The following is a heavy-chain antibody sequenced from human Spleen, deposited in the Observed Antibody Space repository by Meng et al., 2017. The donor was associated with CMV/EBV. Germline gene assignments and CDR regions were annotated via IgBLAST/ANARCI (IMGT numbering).Heavy chain of an antibody. CDR3: ARGGDY. J-gene: IGHJ4*02. D-gene: IGHD1-26*01. V-gene: IGHV3-53*01. Sequence: GESLKLSCAASGLTVTSNYMRWVRQAPGKGLDWISMIYIDGTTYHADSVKGRFTISRDNSRNTLYLQINGLRAEATTVYYCARGGDYWGQGTLVTVSS. CDR2: IYIDGTT. CDR1: GLTVTSNY.